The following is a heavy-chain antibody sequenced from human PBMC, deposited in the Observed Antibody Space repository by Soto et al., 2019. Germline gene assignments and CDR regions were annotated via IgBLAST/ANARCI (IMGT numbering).Heavy chain of an antibody. Sequence: ASVKVSCKASGYTFTSYGISWVRQAPGQGLEWMGWISAYNGNTNYAQKLQGRVTMTTDTSTSTAYMELRSLRSDDTAVYYCARVPSIAAAEITSFTDYWGQGTLVTVSS. J-gene: IGHJ4*02. D-gene: IGHD6-13*01. CDR1: GYTFTSYG. V-gene: IGHV1-18*01. CDR3: ARVPSIAAAEITSFTDY. CDR2: ISAYNGNT.